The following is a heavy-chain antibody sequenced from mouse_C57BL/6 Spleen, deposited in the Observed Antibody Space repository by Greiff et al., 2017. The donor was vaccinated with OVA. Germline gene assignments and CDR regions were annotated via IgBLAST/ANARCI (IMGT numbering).Heavy chain of an antibody. V-gene: IGHV1-15*01. Sequence: QVQLQQSGAELVRPGASVTLSCKASGYTFTDYEMHWVKQTPVHGLEWIGAIDPETGGTAYNQKFKGKAILTADKSSSTAYMELRSLTSEDSAVYYCTRSQLLLRYLDYWGQGTTLTGSS. CDR3: TRSQLLLRYLDY. CDR1: GYTFTDYE. CDR2: IDPETGGT. D-gene: IGHD1-1*01. J-gene: IGHJ2*01.